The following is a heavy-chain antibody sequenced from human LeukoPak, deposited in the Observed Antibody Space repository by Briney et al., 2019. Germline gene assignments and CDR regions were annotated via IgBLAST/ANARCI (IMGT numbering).Heavy chain of an antibody. CDR1: GGSLSVYD. CDR3: ANLDYYGSGSYYNDDNY. D-gene: IGHD3-10*01. Sequence: SETLSLTCNVHGGSLSVYDWGWIRQPPGKGLEWIGRISHSGSANYNPSLKSRVTISVDTSKNQFSLKLSSVTAADTAVYYCANLDYYGSGSYYNDDNYWGQGTLVTVSS. V-gene: IGHV4-34*01. CDR2: ISHSGSA. J-gene: IGHJ4*02.